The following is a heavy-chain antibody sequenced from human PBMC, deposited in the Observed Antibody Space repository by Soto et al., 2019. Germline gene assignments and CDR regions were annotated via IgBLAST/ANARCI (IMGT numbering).Heavy chain of an antibody. CDR3: ASETGWGGDPHYYYYGMDV. Sequence: PSETLSLTCTVSGGSISSSSYYWGWIRQPPGKGLEWIGSIYYSGSTYYNPSLKSRVTISVDTSKNQFSLKLSSVTAADTAVYYCASETGWGGDPHYYYYGMDVWGQGTTVTVSS. D-gene: IGHD2-21*02. CDR2: IYYSGST. CDR1: GGSISSSSYY. V-gene: IGHV4-39*01. J-gene: IGHJ6*02.